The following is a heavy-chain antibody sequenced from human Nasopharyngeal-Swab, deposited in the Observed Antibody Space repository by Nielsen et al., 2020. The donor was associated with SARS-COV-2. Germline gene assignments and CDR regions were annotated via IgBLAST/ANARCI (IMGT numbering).Heavy chain of an antibody. D-gene: IGHD5-18*01. V-gene: IGHV3-43*01. CDR3: AKDMQWGTAMADDFDI. CDR2: ISWDGGST. Sequence: GESLKISCAASGFTFDDYTMHWVRQAPGKGLEWVSLISWDGGSTYYADSVKGRFTISRDNSKNSLYLQMNSLRTEDTAVYYCAKDMQWGTAMADDFDIWGQGTIVTVSS. CDR1: GFTFDDYT. J-gene: IGHJ3*02.